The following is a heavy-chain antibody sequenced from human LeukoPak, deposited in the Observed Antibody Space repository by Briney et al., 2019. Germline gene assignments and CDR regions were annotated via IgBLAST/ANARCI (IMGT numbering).Heavy chain of an antibody. D-gene: IGHD3-9*01. CDR1: GFTFSDHF. CDR2: ARNKANSYTT. CDR3: VGVDIGRSYSFDY. Sequence: GGSLRLSCAASGFTFSDHFMDWVRQAPGKGLEWVGRARNKANSYTTAFAASVKGRFTISRDDSKNSLFLQMNSLRTEDTAVYYCVGVDIGRSYSFDYWGQGTLVTVSS. J-gene: IGHJ4*02. V-gene: IGHV3-72*01.